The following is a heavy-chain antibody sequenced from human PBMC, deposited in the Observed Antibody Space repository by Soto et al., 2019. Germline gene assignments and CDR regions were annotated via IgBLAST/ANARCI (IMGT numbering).Heavy chain of an antibody. D-gene: IGHD2-15*01. CDR1: GYTFISYA. J-gene: IGHJ4*02. Sequence: RASVKVSGKASGYTFISYAIHCVRQAPGQRLEWMGWINAGNGNTKYSQKFQGRVTITRDTSASTAYMELTSLRSEDTAVYYCARELQGLYYFDYWGQGTLVTVSS. CDR2: INAGNGNT. CDR3: ARELQGLYYFDY. V-gene: IGHV1-3*01.